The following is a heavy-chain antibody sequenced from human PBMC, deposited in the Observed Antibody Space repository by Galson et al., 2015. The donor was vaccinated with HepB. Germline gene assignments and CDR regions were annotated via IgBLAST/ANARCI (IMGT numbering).Heavy chain of an antibody. CDR3: ARTADLKTVFVITSPHDY. V-gene: IGHV3-21*01. Sequence: SLRLSCAASGFTFSSYSMNWVRQAPGKGLEWVSSISSSSTYIYYADSVKGRFSISRDNAKNSLYLQMNDLRVEDTAVYYCARTADLKTVFVITSPHDYWGQGTLVTVSS. CDR1: GFTFSSYS. D-gene: IGHD3-22*01. CDR2: ISSSSTYI. J-gene: IGHJ4*02.